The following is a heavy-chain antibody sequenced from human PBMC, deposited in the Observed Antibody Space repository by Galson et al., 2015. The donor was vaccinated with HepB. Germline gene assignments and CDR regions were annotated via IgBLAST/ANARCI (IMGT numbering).Heavy chain of an antibody. D-gene: IGHD3-22*01. CDR1: GYTFTGHY. J-gene: IGHJ5*02. V-gene: IGHV1-2*02. CDR2: ISPYDGDT. CDR3: ARDRTDHYDSSTYYPNWFDP. Sequence: SVKVSCKASGYTFTGHYIHWVRQAPGQGLDYMGWISPYDGDTNYAQQFQDRVTMTRGTSISIVYMELSRLRYDDTAVYYCARDRTDHYDSSTYYPNWFDPWGQGTLVTVSS.